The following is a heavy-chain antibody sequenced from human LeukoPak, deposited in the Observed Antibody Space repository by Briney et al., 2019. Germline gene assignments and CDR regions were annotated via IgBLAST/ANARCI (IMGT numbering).Heavy chain of an antibody. CDR3: ARHLEYEFWSGYYTGWFDP. J-gene: IGHJ5*02. CDR2: IYYSGST. CDR1: GGSISSSSYY. Sequence: SETLSLTCTVSGGSISSSSYYWGWIRQPPGKGLEWIGSIYYSGSTYYNPSLKSRVTISVDTSKKQFSLKLSSLTAADTVVYYCARHLEYEFWSGYYTGWFDPWGQGTLVTVSS. D-gene: IGHD3-3*01. V-gene: IGHV4-39*01.